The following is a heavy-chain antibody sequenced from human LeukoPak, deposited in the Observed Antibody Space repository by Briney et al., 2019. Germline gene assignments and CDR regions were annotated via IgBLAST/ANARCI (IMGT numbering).Heavy chain of an antibody. J-gene: IGHJ5*02. V-gene: IGHV4-38-2*01. CDR2: IYHSGST. CDR3: ARTSIIAVAGTHEWFDP. D-gene: IGHD6-19*01. Sequence: SETLSLTCAVSGYSISSGYYWGWIRQPPGKGLEWFGSIYHSGSTYYSPSLKSRVTISVDTSKNQFSLKLSSVSAPDTAVYYCARTSIIAVAGTHEWFDPWGQGTLVTVSS. CDR1: GYSISSGYY.